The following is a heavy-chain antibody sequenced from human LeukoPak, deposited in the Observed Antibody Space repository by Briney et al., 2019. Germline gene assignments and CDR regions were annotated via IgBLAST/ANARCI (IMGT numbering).Heavy chain of an antibody. CDR1: GGTFSSYA. V-gene: IGHV1-69*04. J-gene: IGHJ4*02. D-gene: IGHD2-15*01. CDR2: IIPILGIA. Sequence: SVKVSCKASGGTFSSYAISWVRQAPGQGLEWMGRIIPILGIANYAQKFQGRVTITADKSTSTAYMELSSLRSEDTAVYYCARGGVVVAATGLDYWGQGTPVTVSS. CDR3: ARGGVVVAATGLDY.